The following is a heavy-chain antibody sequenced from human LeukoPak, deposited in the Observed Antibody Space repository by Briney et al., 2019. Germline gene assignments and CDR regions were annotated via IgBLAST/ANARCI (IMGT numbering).Heavy chain of an antibody. CDR2: IYYSGST. J-gene: IGHJ4*02. Sequence: SETLSLTCTVSGGSISSYYWSWIRQPPGKGLEWIGYIYYSGSTNYNPSLKSRVTISVDTSKNQFSLKLSSVTAADTAVYYCARGYCSGGSCYRKYYFDYWGQGTLVTVSS. CDR3: ARGYCSGGSCYRKYYFDY. D-gene: IGHD2-15*01. CDR1: GGSISSYY. V-gene: IGHV4-59*01.